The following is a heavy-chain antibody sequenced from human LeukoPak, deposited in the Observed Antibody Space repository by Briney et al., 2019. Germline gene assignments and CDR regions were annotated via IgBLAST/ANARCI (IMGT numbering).Heavy chain of an antibody. CDR2: MNPNSGNT. CDR1: GYTFTGYY. V-gene: IGHV1-8*03. D-gene: IGHD3-10*01. Sequence: ASVKVSCKASGYTFTGYYMHWVRQAPGQGLEWMGWMNPNSGNTGYAQKFQGRVTITRNTSISTAYMELSSLRSEDAAVYYCARDYYGSGDWFDPWGQGTLVTVSS. CDR3: ARDYYGSGDWFDP. J-gene: IGHJ5*02.